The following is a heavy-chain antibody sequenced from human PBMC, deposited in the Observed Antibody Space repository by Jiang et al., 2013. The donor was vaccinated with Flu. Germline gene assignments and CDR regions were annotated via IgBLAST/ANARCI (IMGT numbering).Heavy chain of an antibody. CDR3: ARSWIFQKRMVILDAFDI. Sequence: LLKPSETLSLTCTVSGGSISSYYWSWIRQPAGKGLEWIGRIYTSGSTNYNPSLKSRVTMSVDTSKNQFSLKLSSVTAADTAVYYCARSWIFQKRMVILDAFDIWGQGTMVTVSS. D-gene: IGHD3-22*01. CDR2: IYTSGST. J-gene: IGHJ3*02. CDR1: GGSISSYY. V-gene: IGHV4-4*07.